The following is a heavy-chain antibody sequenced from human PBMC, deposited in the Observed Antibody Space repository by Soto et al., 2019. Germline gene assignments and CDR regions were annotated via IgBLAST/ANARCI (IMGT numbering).Heavy chain of an antibody. V-gene: IGHV3-53*01. CDR1: GFPVSSNY. CDR2: HDSGGST. D-gene: IGHD1-26*01. Sequence: LRLSCPISGFPVSSNYLSWVRQDPGKGLEWVSVHDSGGSTYYADSVQGRFTSSRDKSNNTLYLQMRRVRAVITVVYFCASRLHPRGTVGATCPLDSWGQVTQVTVSS. J-gene: IGHJ5*01. CDR3: ASRLHPRGTVGATCPLDS.